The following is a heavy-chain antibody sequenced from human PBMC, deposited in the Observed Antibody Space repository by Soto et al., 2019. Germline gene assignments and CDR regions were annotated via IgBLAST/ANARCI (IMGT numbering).Heavy chain of an antibody. CDR1: GGTFSSYA. CDR2: ISAYNGNT. D-gene: IGHD3-3*01. CDR3: ARNYDFWSGYMLNWFDP. Sequence: ASVKVSCKASGGTFSSYAISWVRQAPGQGLEWMGWISAYNGNTNYAQKLQGRVTMTTDTSTSTAYMELRSLRSDDTAVYYCARNYDFWSGYMLNWFDPWGQGTLVTVSS. J-gene: IGHJ5*02. V-gene: IGHV1-18*01.